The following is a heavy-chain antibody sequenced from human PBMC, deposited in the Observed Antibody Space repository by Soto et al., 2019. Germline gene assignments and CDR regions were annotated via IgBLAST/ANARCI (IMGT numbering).Heavy chain of an antibody. D-gene: IGHD5-12*01. Sequence: QVQLVESGGGVVQPGGSLRLSCAASGFTFTTFAMHWVRQAPGTGLEWVGLISYDGSGTYYGDSVRGRFTISRDNSKNTLHLQMNRLRGEDTAVYYCAKDREGHSGFDYPDQWGQGTLVTVSS. CDR3: AKDREGHSGFDYPDQ. J-gene: IGHJ4*02. CDR1: GFTFTTFA. V-gene: IGHV3-30-3*01. CDR2: ISYDGSGT.